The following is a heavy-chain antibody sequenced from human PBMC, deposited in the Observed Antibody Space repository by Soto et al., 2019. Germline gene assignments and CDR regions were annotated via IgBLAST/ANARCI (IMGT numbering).Heavy chain of an antibody. CDR2: IYYSGST. Sequence: SETLSLTCTVSGGSISSSSYYWGWIRQPPGKGLEWIGSIYYSGSTYYNPSLKSRVTISVDTSKNQFSLKLSSVTAADTAVYYCAGITIFGVVNVIDYWGQGTLVTVSS. D-gene: IGHD3-3*01. CDR1: GGSISSSSYY. J-gene: IGHJ4*02. V-gene: IGHV4-39*01. CDR3: AGITIFGVVNVIDY.